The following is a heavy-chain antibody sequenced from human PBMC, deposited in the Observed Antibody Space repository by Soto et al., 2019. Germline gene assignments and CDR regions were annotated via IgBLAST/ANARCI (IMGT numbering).Heavy chain of an antibody. V-gene: IGHV4-39*01. CDR3: ARGLSSPSAAGV. Sequence: QLQLQESGPGLVKPSETLSLTCAVSGGSVSSGGNYWGWIRQSPGKGLEWIGSVHDTGTTHYNPSFTSRVTISVDTSKNQFSLNVNCVTAADTAVYYCARGLSSPSAAGVWGQGTLVTVSS. CDR1: GGSVSSGGNY. CDR2: VHDTGTT. D-gene: IGHD6-6*01. J-gene: IGHJ4*02.